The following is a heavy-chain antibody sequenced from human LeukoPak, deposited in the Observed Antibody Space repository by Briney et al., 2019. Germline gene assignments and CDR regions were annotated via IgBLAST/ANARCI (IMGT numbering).Heavy chain of an antibody. V-gene: IGHV4-31*03. CDR3: ARHGSGSWGDFDY. CDR1: GGSISSGGYY. D-gene: IGHD3-10*01. J-gene: IGHJ4*02. Sequence: PSETLSLTCTVSGGSISSGGYYWSWIRQHPGKSLEWIGYIYYSGSTYYNPSLKSRVTISVDTSKNQFSLKLSSVTAADTAVYYCARHGSGSWGDFDYWGQGTLVTVSS. CDR2: IYYSGST.